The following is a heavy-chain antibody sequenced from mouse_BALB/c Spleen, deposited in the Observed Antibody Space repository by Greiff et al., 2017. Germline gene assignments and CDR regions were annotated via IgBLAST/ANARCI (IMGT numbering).Heavy chain of an antibody. Sequence: VQRVESGPGLVQPSQSLSITCTVSGFSLTSYGVHWVRQSPGKGLEWLGVIWSGGSTDYNAAFISRLSISKDNSKSQVFFKMNSLQANDTAIYYCARNIYYDLYYAMDYWGQGTSVTVSS. J-gene: IGHJ4*01. D-gene: IGHD2-4*01. CDR2: IWSGGST. CDR1: GFSLTSYG. CDR3: ARNIYYDLYYAMDY. V-gene: IGHV2-2*02.